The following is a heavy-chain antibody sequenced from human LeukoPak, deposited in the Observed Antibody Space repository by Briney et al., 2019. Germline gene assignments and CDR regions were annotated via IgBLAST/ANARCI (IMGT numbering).Heavy chain of an antibody. CDR2: IYSGGST. V-gene: IGHV3-66*01. CDR3: ARDALYYGMDV. Sequence: TGGSLTLSCAVSRFTVSSNYMIWVRQAPGKGLEWVSVIYSGGSTYYADSVKGRFTISRDNSKNTLYLQMNSLRAEDTAVYYCARDALYYGMDVWGQGTTVTVSS. CDR1: RFTVSSNY. J-gene: IGHJ6*02.